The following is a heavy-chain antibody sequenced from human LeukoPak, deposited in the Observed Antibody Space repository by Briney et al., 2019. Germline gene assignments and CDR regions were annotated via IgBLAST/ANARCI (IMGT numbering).Heavy chain of an antibody. CDR2: IYYSGST. V-gene: IGHV4-31*03. CDR3: ARGAVLTARFAYNWFDP. J-gene: IGHJ5*02. CDR1: GGSISSGGYY. Sequence: PSETLSLTCTVSGGSISSGGYYWSWIRQHPGKGLEWLGYIYYSGSTYYNPSLKSRVTISVDTSKNQFSLKLSSVTAADTAVYYSARGAVLTARFAYNWFDPWGQGALVTVSS. D-gene: IGHD4/OR15-4a*01.